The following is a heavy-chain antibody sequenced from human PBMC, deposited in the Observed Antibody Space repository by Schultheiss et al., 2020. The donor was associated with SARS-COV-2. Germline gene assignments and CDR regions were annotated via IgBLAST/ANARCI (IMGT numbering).Heavy chain of an antibody. CDR1: GFTFSNAW. Sequence: GGSLRLSCAASGFTFSNAWMSWVRQAPGKGLEWVGRIKSKTDGGTTDYAAPVKGRFTISRDDSKNTLYLQMNSLKTEDTAVYYCTTDGTFRGRWYFDLWGRGTLVTVSS. V-gene: IGHV3-15*01. CDR3: TTDGTFRGRWYFDL. CDR2: IKSKTDGGTT. D-gene: IGHD1-26*01. J-gene: IGHJ2*01.